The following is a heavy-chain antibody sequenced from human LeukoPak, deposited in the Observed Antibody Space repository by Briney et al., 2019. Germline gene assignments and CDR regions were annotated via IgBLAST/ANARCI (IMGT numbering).Heavy chain of an antibody. J-gene: IGHJ1*01. V-gene: IGHV3-66*01. CDR1: GFSVSSNY. Sequence: GGSLRLSCAASGFSVSSNYMSWVRQAPGKGLEWVSVFYSGGSTYYANSVKGRFTISRDSSKNTLYLQMHSLRVEDTAVYYCARDHSESTGFFQHWGQGTLVTVSS. CDR2: FYSGGST. D-gene: IGHD1-26*01. CDR3: ARDHSESTGFFQH.